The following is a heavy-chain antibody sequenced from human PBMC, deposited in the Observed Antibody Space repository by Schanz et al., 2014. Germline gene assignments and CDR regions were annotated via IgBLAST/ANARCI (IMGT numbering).Heavy chain of an antibody. CDR2: IQHTGTT. CDR1: GGSINRNNYH. J-gene: IGHJ4*02. D-gene: IGHD3-10*02. V-gene: IGHV4-39*02. CDR3: GMLPGARDY. Sequence: QLQLHASGPGLVRPSDTLSLTCSGSGGSINRNNYHWGWIRQSPGRGLEWLGTIQHTGTTSYNPSLKGRAPFSVALSKTVSSLILTSVTAADTAVYFCGMLPGARDYWGQGIVVTVSS.